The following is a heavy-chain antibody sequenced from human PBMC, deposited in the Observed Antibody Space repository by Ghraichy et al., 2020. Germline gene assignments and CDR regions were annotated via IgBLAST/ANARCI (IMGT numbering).Heavy chain of an antibody. D-gene: IGHD6-19*01. CDR1: GGSFSGYY. V-gene: IGHV4-34*01. J-gene: IGHJ4*02. CDR3: ARGHGWYGGVGY. CDR2: INHSGST. Sequence: SETLSLTCAVYGGSFSGYYWSWIRQPPGKGLEWIGEINHSGSTNYNPSLKSRVTISVDTSKNQFSLKLSSVTAADTAVYYCARGHGWYGGVGYWGQGTLVTVSS.